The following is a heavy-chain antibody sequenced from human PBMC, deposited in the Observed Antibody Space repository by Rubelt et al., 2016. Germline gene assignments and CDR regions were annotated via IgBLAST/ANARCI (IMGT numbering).Heavy chain of an antibody. J-gene: IGHJ4*02. CDR2: FDPEDGET. CDR1: GYTLTELS. Sequence: QVQLVQSGAEVKKPGASVKVSCKVSGYTLTELSMHWVRQAPGKGLEWMGGFDPEDGETIYAQKFKCRVTMTEDTSTDTAYMGLSSLRSEDAGVYYCATASPYGSGGSCYWGQGTLVTVSS. CDR3: ATASPYGSGGSCY. D-gene: IGHD2-15*01. V-gene: IGHV1-24*01.